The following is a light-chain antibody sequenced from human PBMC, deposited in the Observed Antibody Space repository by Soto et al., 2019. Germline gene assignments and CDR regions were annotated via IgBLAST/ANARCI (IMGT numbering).Light chain of an antibody. CDR1: SSDVGAHDY. Sequence: QSVLTQPRSVSGSPGQSVAISCTGTSSDVGAHDYVSWYQQHPGKAPKLMIYDVTKRPSGVPDRFSGSKSGNTASLTISGLQPEDESDYYCCSYAGSPYVFGTGTKVTVL. J-gene: IGLJ1*01. CDR3: CSYAGSPYV. V-gene: IGLV2-11*01. CDR2: DVT.